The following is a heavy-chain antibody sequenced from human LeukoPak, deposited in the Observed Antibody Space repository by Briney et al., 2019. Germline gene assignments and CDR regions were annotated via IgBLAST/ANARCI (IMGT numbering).Heavy chain of an antibody. CDR3: GKRYCSSTTCYDDRGGFDY. Sequence: SETLSLTCTVAGYSISSGNDWDWIRQTPGKGLEWISRISHSWSIYYNPSLKTAVTLSEDTSKNNLSPNLSSVTAADTAVYYCGKRYCSSTTCYDDRGGFDYWGQGTLVAVSS. V-gene: IGHV4-38-2*02. CDR2: ISHSWSI. CDR1: GYSISSGND. J-gene: IGHJ4*02. D-gene: IGHD2-2*01.